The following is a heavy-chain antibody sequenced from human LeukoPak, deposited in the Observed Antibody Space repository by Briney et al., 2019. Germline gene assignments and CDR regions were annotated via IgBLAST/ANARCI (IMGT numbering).Heavy chain of an antibody. V-gene: IGHV3-33*01. CDR1: GFTFSSYG. Sequence: GGSLRLSCAASGFTFSSYGMHWVRQAPGKGLEWVAVIWYDGSNKYYADSVKGRFTISRDNSKNTLYLQMNSLRAEDTAVYYCARDSELRFLEWLFDYWGQGTLVTVSS. J-gene: IGHJ4*02. D-gene: IGHD3-3*01. CDR3: ARDSELRFLEWLFDY. CDR2: IWYDGSNK.